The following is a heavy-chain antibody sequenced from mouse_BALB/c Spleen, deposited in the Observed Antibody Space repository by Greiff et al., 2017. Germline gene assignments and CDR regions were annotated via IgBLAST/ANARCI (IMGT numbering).Heavy chain of an antibody. D-gene: IGHD2-1*01. CDR1: GFTFSSYA. J-gene: IGHJ2*01. Sequence: EVMLVESGGGLVQPGGSLKLSCAASGFTFSSYAMSWVRQTPEKRLEWVASISSGGSTYYPDSVKGRFTISRDNARNILYLQMSSLRSEDTAMYYCARGGGKNYFDDWGQGTTLTVSS. CDR2: ISSGGST. CDR3: ARGGGKNYFDD. V-gene: IGHV5-6-5*01.